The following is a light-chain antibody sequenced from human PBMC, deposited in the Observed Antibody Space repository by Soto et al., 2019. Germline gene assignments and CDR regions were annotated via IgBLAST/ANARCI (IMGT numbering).Light chain of an antibody. CDR3: SSYTSSSTVV. J-gene: IGLJ2*01. CDR2: DVS. V-gene: IGLV2-14*01. CDR1: SSDVGGYNY. Sequence: QSALTQPASVSGSPGQSITISCTGTSSDVGGYNYVSWYQQHPGKAPKLMIYDVSNRPSGVSNRFSGSKSVNTASLTISGHQAEDAADYYCSSYTSSSTVVFGGGTKLTVL.